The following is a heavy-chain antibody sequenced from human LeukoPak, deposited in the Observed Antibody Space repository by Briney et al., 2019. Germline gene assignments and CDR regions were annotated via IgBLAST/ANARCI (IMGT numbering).Heavy chain of an antibody. J-gene: IGHJ4*02. CDR3: ARDGYSSGWYSRFFDY. D-gene: IGHD6-19*01. Sequence: GGPLRLSCAASGFTFSSYAMHWVRQAPGKGLEWVAVISYDGSNKYYADSVKGRFTISRDNSKNTLYLQMNSLRAEDTAVYYCARDGYSSGWYSRFFDYWGQGTLVTVSS. CDR2: ISYDGSNK. V-gene: IGHV3-30-3*01. CDR1: GFTFSSYA.